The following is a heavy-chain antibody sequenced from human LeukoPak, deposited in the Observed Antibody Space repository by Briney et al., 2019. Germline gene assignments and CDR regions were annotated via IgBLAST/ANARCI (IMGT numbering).Heavy chain of an antibody. CDR3: ARGIGYCSDFSCHLDP. CDR2: INTDSGNP. J-gene: IGHJ5*02. Sequence: ASVKVSCKASGYTFTSNALNWVRQSPGQGLEWMGWINTDSGNPTYAQGFTGRFVFSLDTSVSTAYLQINTLEAEDTAMYYCARGIGYCSDFSCHLDPWGQGTLVTVSS. CDR1: GYTFTSNA. V-gene: IGHV7-4-1*02. D-gene: IGHD2-15*01.